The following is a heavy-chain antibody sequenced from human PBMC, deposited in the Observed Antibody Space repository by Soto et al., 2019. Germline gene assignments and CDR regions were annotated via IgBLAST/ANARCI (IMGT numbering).Heavy chain of an antibody. V-gene: IGHV1-69*08. Sequence: QVQLVQSGAEVKKPGSSVKVSCKASADTFTGYTVTWVRQAPGQGLEWVGRVIPILGASNFAQKFQGRVTISADKSTDTADMVLNGLTSEDTAVYYCARSRGSYYSNFDSWGQGTLVTVSS. J-gene: IGHJ4*02. CDR1: ADTFTGYT. CDR2: VIPILGAS. D-gene: IGHD3-10*01. CDR3: ARSRGSYYSNFDS.